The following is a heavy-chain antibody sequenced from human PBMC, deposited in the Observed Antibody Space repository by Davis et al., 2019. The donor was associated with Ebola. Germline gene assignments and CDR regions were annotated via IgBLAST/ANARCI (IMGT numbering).Heavy chain of an antibody. D-gene: IGHD1-7*01. CDR3: ATKPGNLYNWNYWNY. Sequence: GESLKISCAASGFTFSDYYMSWIRQAPGKGLEWVSYISSSGSTIYYADSVKGRFTISRDNAKNSLYLQMNSLRAEDTAVYYCATKPGNLYNWNYWNYWGQGTLVTVSS. J-gene: IGHJ4*02. CDR2: ISSSGSTI. CDR1: GFTFSDYY. V-gene: IGHV3-11*01.